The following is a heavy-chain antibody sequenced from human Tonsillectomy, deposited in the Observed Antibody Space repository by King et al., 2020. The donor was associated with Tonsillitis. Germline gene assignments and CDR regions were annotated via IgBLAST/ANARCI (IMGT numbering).Heavy chain of an antibody. V-gene: IGHV3-9*01. CDR3: AIASYYYDRTRSYGAFDI. J-gene: IGHJ3*02. CDR2: SSWNSGRI. Sequence: VQLVESGGGLVQPGRSLRLSCAASGFNFDDYATHWVRQAPGKGLEGVSGSSWNSGRIGYADFVKGRFTISRDNAKNSLYLQMDSLRPEDTALYYCAIASYYYDRTRSYGAFDIWGRGTMVTVSS. D-gene: IGHD3-22*01. CDR1: GFNFDDYA.